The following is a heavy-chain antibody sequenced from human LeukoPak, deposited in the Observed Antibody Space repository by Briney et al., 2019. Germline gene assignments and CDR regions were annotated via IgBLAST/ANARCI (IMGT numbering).Heavy chain of an antibody. Sequence: SETLSLTCAVYGGSFSGYYWSWIRQPPGTGLEWIEEINHSGSTNYNPSLKSRVTISVDTSKNQFSLKLSSVTAADTAVYYCARGFYGSGSLNWFDPWGQGTLVTVSS. D-gene: IGHD3-10*01. CDR2: INHSGST. CDR1: GGSFSGYY. CDR3: ARGFYGSGSLNWFDP. J-gene: IGHJ5*02. V-gene: IGHV4-34*01.